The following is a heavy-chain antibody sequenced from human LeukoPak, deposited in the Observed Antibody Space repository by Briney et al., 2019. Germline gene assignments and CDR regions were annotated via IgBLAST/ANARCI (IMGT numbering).Heavy chain of an antibody. CDR3: SAGPSGWTEFFQH. V-gene: IGHV3-73*01. CDR2: IRSKANNYAT. Sequence: GGSLRLSCAAPAFTLSDFTMHWVRQASGKGLEGVARIRSKANNYATEYGASVKGRFTISRDDARNTAYLQMNSLKTEDTAIYYCSAGPSGWTEFFQHWGQGTLVTVSS. D-gene: IGHD6-19*01. J-gene: IGHJ1*01. CDR1: AFTLSDFT.